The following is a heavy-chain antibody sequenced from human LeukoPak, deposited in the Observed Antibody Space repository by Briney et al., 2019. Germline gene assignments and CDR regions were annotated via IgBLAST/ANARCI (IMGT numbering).Heavy chain of an antibody. V-gene: IGHV3-33*01. Sequence: GGSLRLSCAASGFTFSTYGMHWVRQAPGKGLEWVAVTWSDGDNKYYADSVKGRFTVSRDNSKNTLFLQMNSLRADDTAVYYCARDSLGTSSGWFDPWGQGTLVTVSS. D-gene: IGHD6-19*01. CDR1: GFTFSTYG. CDR2: TWSDGDNK. J-gene: IGHJ5*02. CDR3: ARDSLGTSSGWFDP.